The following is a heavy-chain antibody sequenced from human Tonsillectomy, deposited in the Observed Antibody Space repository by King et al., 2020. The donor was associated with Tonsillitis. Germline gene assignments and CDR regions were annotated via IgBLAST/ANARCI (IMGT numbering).Heavy chain of an antibody. D-gene: IGHD3-3*01. CDR2: IYHSGST. Sequence: QLQESGSGLVKPSQTLSLTCAVSGGSISSGGYSWSWIRQPPGKGLEWIGYIYHSGSTYYNPSLKSRVTISVDRSKNQFSLKLSPVTAADTAVYYCARRERDYDFGVYYYGMDVWGQGTTVTVSS. CDR1: GGSISSGGYS. J-gene: IGHJ6*02. CDR3: ARRERDYDFGVYYYGMDV. V-gene: IGHV4-30-2*01.